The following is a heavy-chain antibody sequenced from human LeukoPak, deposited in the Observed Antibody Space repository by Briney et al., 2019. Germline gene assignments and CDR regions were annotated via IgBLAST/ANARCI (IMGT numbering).Heavy chain of an antibody. Sequence: ASVKVSCKASGYTFTGYYMHWVRQAPGQGLEWMGWINPNSGGTNYAQKFQGRVTMTRDTSISTAYMELSRLRSDDTAAYYCARAAVVVAEIDYWGQGTLVTVSS. D-gene: IGHD2-15*01. CDR3: ARAAVVVAEIDY. V-gene: IGHV1-2*02. CDR1: GYTFTGYY. CDR2: INPNSGGT. J-gene: IGHJ4*02.